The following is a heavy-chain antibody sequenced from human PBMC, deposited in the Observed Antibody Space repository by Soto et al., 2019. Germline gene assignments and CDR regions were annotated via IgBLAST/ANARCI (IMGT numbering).Heavy chain of an antibody. CDR1: NGSMDSRDHD. D-gene: IGHD3-22*01. CDR3: ARIYWLRDSSGYHHPFDY. CDR2: FYHSGST. V-gene: IGHV4-30-4*01. J-gene: IGHJ4*02. Sequence: KASETLSLTCTVSNGSMDSRDHDWSWIRQSPERGLEWIGHFYHSGSTYYNPSLRSRASISNDLSKNQFFLELSSVTGADTAVYFCARIYWLRDSSGYHHPFDYWGLGTLVTVSS.